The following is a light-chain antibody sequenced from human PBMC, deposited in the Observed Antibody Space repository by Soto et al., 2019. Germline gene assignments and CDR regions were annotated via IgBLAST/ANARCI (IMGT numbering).Light chain of an antibody. Sequence: DIQMTQSPSTLSASIGDRVTITCRASQSITTLLAWYQQKPGKAPQILIYDASKLEPGVPSRLSGGGSGTEFTLTISSLQPDDFATYYCQQYSTYPLTFGGGTRVEIK. CDR3: QQYSTYPLT. V-gene: IGKV1-5*01. CDR1: QSITTL. J-gene: IGKJ4*01. CDR2: DAS.